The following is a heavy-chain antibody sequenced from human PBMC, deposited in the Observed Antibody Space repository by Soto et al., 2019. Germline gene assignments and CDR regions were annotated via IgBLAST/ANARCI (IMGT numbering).Heavy chain of an antibody. CDR1: GFTFSSYS. CDR3: ARQTYYDILPGYSHSFDY. V-gene: IGHV3-21*01. CDR2: ISSSSSYI. J-gene: IGHJ4*02. D-gene: IGHD3-9*01. Sequence: PGGSLRLPCAASGFTFSSYSMIWVRQAPGKGLEWDSSISSSSSYIYYADSVKGRFTIARDNAKNSLYLQMNSLRAEDTAVYYCARQTYYDILPGYSHSFDYWCQGTLVTVSS.